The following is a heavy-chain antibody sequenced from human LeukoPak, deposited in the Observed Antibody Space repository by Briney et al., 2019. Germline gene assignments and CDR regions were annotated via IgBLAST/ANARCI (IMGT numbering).Heavy chain of an antibody. D-gene: IGHD3-22*01. CDR3: ASILIVVDDAFAI. Sequence: GGSLRVSCAAAGFTFSSYAMHWVRQSPGKGLEGVSVMEIGGSIQSADTVKCRFTNSRDNTQSTLYLQMNGLRAEDTAVYYCASILIVVDDAFAIWGQGTMVTVSS. CDR2: MEIGGSI. J-gene: IGHJ3*02. CDR1: GFTFSSYA. V-gene: IGHV3-53*01.